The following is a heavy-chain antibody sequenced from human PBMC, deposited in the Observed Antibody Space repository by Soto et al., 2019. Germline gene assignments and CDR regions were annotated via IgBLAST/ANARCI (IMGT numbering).Heavy chain of an antibody. D-gene: IGHD1-20*01. J-gene: IGHJ4*02. CDR2: IYYSGST. V-gene: IGHV4-61*01. CDR3: ARGRITGTFDY. Sequence: SETLSLTCTVSGGSVSSGSYYWSWIRQHPGKGLEWIGYIYYSGSTNYNPSLKSRVTISVDTSKNKFSLKLSSVTAADTAVYYCARGRITGTFDYWGQGTLVTVSS. CDR1: GGSVSSGSYY.